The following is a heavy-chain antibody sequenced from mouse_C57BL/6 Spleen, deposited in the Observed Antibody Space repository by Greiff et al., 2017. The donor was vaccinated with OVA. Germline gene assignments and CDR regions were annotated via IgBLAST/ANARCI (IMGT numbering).Heavy chain of an antibody. J-gene: IGHJ3*01. D-gene: IGHD1-1*01. V-gene: IGHV1-82*01. CDR2: IYPGDGDT. CDR1: GYAFSSSW. CDR3: AFYYYGSSPWFAY. Sequence: VKLQESGPELVKPGASVKISCKASGYAFSSSWMNWVKQRPGKGLEWIGRIYPGDGDTNYNGKFKGKATLTADKSSSTAYMQLSSLTSEDSAVYFCAFYYYGSSPWFAYWGQGTLVTVSA.